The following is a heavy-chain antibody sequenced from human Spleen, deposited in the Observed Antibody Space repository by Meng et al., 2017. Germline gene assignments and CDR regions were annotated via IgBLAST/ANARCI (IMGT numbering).Heavy chain of an antibody. CDR3: ARDLGWVLFDY. CDR1: GFMFSSSA. Sequence: GESLKISCAASGFMFSSSAMSWVRQAPGKGLEWVSAIGHSGTNTYYINSVKGRFTISRDNSKNTLYLQMNSLGADDTAVYYCARDLGWVLFDYWGQGALVTVSS. V-gene: IGHV3-23*01. J-gene: IGHJ4*02. D-gene: IGHD3-3*01. CDR2: IGHSGTNT.